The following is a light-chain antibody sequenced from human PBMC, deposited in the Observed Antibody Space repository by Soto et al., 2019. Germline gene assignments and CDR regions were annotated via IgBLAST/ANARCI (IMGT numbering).Light chain of an antibody. CDR3: QQCGGSPLT. J-gene: IGKJ4*01. Sequence: EIVLTQSPGTLSLSPGERATLSCRASQSASSSYLAWYQQKPGQAPRLLIYGASSRATGIPDRFSGSGSGTDFTLTISRLEPEDFAVYYCQQCGGSPLTFGGGTKVEIK. CDR1: QSASSSY. V-gene: IGKV3-20*01. CDR2: GAS.